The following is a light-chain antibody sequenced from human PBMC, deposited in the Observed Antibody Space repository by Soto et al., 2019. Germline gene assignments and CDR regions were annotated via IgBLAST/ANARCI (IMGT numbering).Light chain of an antibody. CDR2: EVS. CDR3: SSYAGSTYV. J-gene: IGLJ1*01. V-gene: IGLV2-8*01. CDR1: SSDVGGYNY. Sequence: QSVLTQPPSASGSPGQSVTISCTGTSSDVGGYNYVSWYQQHPGKAPKLMIYEVSYRPSGVSDRFSGSKSGNTASLTVSGLQAEDEADYYCSSYAGSTYVFGTGTKVTVL.